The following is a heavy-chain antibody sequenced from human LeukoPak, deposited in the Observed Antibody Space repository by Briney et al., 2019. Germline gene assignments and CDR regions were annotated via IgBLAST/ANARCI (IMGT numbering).Heavy chain of an antibody. CDR2: INPNNGGT. Sequence: ASVKVSCKASGYTLTGYFIHWVRQAPGQGLEWMGWINPNNGGTKYAQKFQDRVTMTRDTSISTAYMELSRLRSDDTAVYCCARDERYDSSGYPFDYWGQGTLVTVSS. J-gene: IGHJ4*02. V-gene: IGHV1-2*02. CDR3: ARDERYDSSGYPFDY. D-gene: IGHD3-22*01. CDR1: GYTLTGYF.